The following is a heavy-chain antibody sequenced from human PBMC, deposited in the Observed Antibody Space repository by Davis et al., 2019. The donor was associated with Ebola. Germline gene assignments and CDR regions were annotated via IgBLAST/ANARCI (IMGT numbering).Heavy chain of an antibody. D-gene: IGHD3-3*01. CDR2: ISGSGGST. J-gene: IGHJ4*02. CDR1: GFTFSSYA. CDR3: AKDRFLEWLLHITPSIFDY. Sequence: GESLKISCAASGFTFSSYAMSWVRQAPGKGLEWVSAISGSGGSTYYADSVKGRFTISRDNSKNTLYLQMNSLRAEDTAVYYCAKDRFLEWLLHITPSIFDYWGQGTLVTVSS. V-gene: IGHV3-23*01.